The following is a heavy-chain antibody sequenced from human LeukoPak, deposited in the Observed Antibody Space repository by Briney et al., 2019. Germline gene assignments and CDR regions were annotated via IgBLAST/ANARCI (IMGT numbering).Heavy chain of an antibody. CDR2: ISGSGGST. CDR3: AKDRLVLDSGDADDY. J-gene: IGHJ4*02. Sequence: PGGSLRLSCAASGFTFSSYAMSWVRQAPGKGLEWVSAISGSGGSTYYADSVKGRFTISRDNSKNTLYPQMNSLRAEDTAVYYCAKDRLVLDSGDADDYWGQGTLVTVSS. CDR1: GFTFSSYA. D-gene: IGHD3-10*01. V-gene: IGHV3-23*01.